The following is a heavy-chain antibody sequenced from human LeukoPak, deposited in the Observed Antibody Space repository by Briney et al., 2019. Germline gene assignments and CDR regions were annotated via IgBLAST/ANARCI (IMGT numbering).Heavy chain of an antibody. CDR3: ARAIVVVPAAIIEAGYFDY. CDR1: GFTVSSNY. J-gene: IGHJ4*02. CDR2: IYSGGST. D-gene: IGHD2-2*02. V-gene: IGHV3-66*02. Sequence: GGSLRLSCAVSGFTVSSNYMSWVRQAPGKGLEWVSVIYSGGSTYYADSVKGRFTISRDNSKNTLYLQMNSLRAEDTAVYYCARAIVVVPAAIIEAGYFDYWGQGTLVTVSS.